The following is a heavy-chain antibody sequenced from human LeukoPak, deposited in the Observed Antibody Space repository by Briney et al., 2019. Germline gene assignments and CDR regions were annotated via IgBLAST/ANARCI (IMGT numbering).Heavy chain of an antibody. CDR3: ARHLPHSTGNKRGPDY. J-gene: IGHJ4*02. CDR1: GGSIISGDFH. D-gene: IGHD6-19*01. Sequence: SETLSLTCTVSGGSIISGDFHWAWIRQPPGKGLEWIGNIHWRGSTYYSPSLESRVTISVDTSKNQFSLELRSVTAADTAVYYCARHLPHSTGNKRGPDYWGQGTLVTVSS. V-gene: IGHV4-39*01. CDR2: IHWRGST.